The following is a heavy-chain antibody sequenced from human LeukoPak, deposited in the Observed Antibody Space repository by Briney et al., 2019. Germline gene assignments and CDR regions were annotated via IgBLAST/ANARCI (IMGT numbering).Heavy chain of an antibody. V-gene: IGHV4-30-4*01. J-gene: IGHJ4*02. D-gene: IGHD1-20*01. CDR2: IYYSGST. CDR1: GGSISSGDYY. Sequence: SQTLSLTCTVSGGSISSGDYYWSWIRQPPGKGLEWIGYIYYSGSTYYNPSLKSRVTISVDTSKNQFSLKLSSVTAADTAVYYCARESAVTRTTVGFDYWGQGTLVTVSS. CDR3: ARESAVTRTTVGFDY.